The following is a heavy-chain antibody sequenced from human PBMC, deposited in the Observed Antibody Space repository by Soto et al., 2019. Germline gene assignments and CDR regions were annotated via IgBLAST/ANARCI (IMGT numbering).Heavy chain of an antibody. J-gene: IGHJ5*02. CDR2: IIPIFGTA. Sequence: QVQLVQSGAEVRRPGSSVKVSCKASGGNLKSGAITWVRQAPGQGLEWMGGIIPIFGTANYARTFQGRVTFTVDASTTTVFMELRSLTSDDTAVYYCASSVVRSHQSFDGWGQGTLVTVSS. V-gene: IGHV1-69*01. CDR3: ASSVVRSHQSFDG. D-gene: IGHD3-10*01. CDR1: GGNLKSGA.